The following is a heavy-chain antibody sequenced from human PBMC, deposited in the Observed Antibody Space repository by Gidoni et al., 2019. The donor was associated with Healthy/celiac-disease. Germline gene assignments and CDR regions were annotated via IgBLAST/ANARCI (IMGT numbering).Heavy chain of an antibody. CDR1: GFTGRSNY. D-gene: IGHD1-26*01. V-gene: IGHV3-53*01. CDR2: IYSGGST. J-gene: IGHJ4*02. Sequence: EVQLVESGGGLIQPGGSLRLSCAASGFTGRSNYMSWVRQAPGKGLEWGSVIYSGGSTYYADSVKGRFTISRDNSKNTLYLQMNSLRAEDTAVYYCARGLEWEPPRYWGQGTLVTVSS. CDR3: ARGLEWEPPRY.